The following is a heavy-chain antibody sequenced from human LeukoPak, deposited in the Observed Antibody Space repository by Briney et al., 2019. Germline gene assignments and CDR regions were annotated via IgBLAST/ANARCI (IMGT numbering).Heavy chain of an antibody. CDR3: AREVTMIVVVHPFDWWFDP. CDR2: ISAYNGNT. Sequence: VASVKVSCKASGYTFTSYGISWVRQAPGQGLEWMGWISAYNGNTNYAQKLQGRVTMTTDTSTSTAYMELRSLRSDDTAVYYCAREVTMIVVVHPFDWWFDPWGQGTLVTVSS. V-gene: IGHV1-18*01. CDR1: GYTFTSYG. J-gene: IGHJ5*02. D-gene: IGHD3-22*01.